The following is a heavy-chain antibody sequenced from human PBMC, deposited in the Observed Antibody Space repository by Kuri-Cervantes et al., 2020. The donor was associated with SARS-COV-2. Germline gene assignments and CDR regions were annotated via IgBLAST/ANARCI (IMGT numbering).Heavy chain of an antibody. J-gene: IGHJ4*02. D-gene: IGHD2-15*01. CDR2: ISSSSSYI. Sequence: GESLKISCAASGFTFSSYSMNWVRQAPGKGLEWVSSISSSSSYIYYADSVKGRCTISRDNAKNSLYLQMNSLRAEDTAVYYCARDRGEDIVVVVAASAYDYWGQGTLVTVSS. CDR3: ARDRGEDIVVVVAASAYDY. CDR1: GFTFSSYS. V-gene: IGHV3-21*01.